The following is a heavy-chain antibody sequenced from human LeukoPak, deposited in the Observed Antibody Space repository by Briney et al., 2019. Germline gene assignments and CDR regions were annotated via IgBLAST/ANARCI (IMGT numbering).Heavy chain of an antibody. CDR2: INPNSGDT. D-gene: IGHD6-19*01. J-gene: IGHJ4*02. CDR1: GYTFTGYY. V-gene: IGHV1-2*06. CDR3: ASASSGWYYFDY. Sequence: GASVKVSCKASGYTFTGYYIHWVRQAPGQGLEWMGRINPNSGDTNYAQKFQGSVTMTRDTSISTAYMELSSLRSDDTAGYYCASASSGWYYFDYWGQGTLVTVSS.